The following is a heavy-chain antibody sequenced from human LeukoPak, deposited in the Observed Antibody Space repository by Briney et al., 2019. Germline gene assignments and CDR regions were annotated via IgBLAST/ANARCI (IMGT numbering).Heavy chain of an antibody. V-gene: IGHV3-74*01. CDR2: ISPDGRNI. D-gene: IGHD1-7*01. CDR3: VRDGGGTTPYDW. J-gene: IGHJ4*02. CDR1: GFTLSDYW. Sequence: PGGSLRLSCAASGFTLSDYWMNWVRQAPGKGPVWVSHISPDGRNIAYADSVKGRFTISRDSAKNTLYLQMNSLRVGDTAVYYCVRDGGGTTPYDWWGRGTLVSVS.